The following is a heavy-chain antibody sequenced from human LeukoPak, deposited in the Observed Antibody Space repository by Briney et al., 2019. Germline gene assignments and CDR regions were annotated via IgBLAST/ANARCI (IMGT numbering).Heavy chain of an antibody. D-gene: IGHD1-26*01. CDR3: ARDNYYSIDY. V-gene: IGHV3-48*03. CDR1: GFTFSSYE. CDR2: ISSSGSTI. J-gene: IGHJ4*02. Sequence: GGSLRPSCAASGFTFSSYEMNWVRQAPGKGLEWVSYISSSGSTIYYADSVKGRFTISRDNAKNTVYLQMSGLGVDDTAVYYCARDNYYSIDYWGQGTLVTVSS.